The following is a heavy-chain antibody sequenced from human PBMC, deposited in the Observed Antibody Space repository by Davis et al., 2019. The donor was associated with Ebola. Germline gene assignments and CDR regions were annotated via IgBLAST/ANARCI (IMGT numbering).Heavy chain of an antibody. D-gene: IGHD6-19*01. CDR3: ARGGYSSGYDY. V-gene: IGHV3-53*01. J-gene: IGHJ4*02. CDR2: IYSGGST. CDR1: GFTFSNNW. Sequence: GGSLRLSCTVSGFTFSNNWMSWVRQAPGKGLEWVSVIYSGGSTYYADSVKGRFTISRDNSKNTLYLQMNSLRAEDTAVYYCARGGYSSGYDYWGQGTLVTVSS.